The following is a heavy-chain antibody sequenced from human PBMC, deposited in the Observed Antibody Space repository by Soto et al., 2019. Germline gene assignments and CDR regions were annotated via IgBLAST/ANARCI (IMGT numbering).Heavy chain of an antibody. CDR3: AKGLAVTIFGVVTIYDY. V-gene: IGHV3-23*01. J-gene: IGHJ4*02. CDR2: ISGGGGRR. Sequence: EVQLLESGGGLVQPGGSLRLACAASGFNCSTYAMSWVRQAPGQGLEWVSDISGGGGRRNYAGSVKGRFTISRDNSKNTLYIQMNSLRAEDTAVYYCAKGLAVTIFGVVTIYDYWGQGTLVTVSS. D-gene: IGHD3-3*01. CDR1: GFNCSTYA.